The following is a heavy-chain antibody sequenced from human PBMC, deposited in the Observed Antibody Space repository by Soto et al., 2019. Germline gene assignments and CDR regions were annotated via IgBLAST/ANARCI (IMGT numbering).Heavy chain of an antibody. CDR2: IYSGGSI. D-gene: IGHD3-16*01. Sequence: VQLVESGGGLIQAGGSLRLSCAVSGFTVSNNFMMWVRQVPGKGLEWVSLIYSGGSISYADSVKGRFTISRDGSMNMLYLQMNSLTAEDTAVYYCARDGNGQRGSPHWGQGTLVTVSS. CDR3: ARDGNGQRGSPH. CDR1: GFTVSNNF. J-gene: IGHJ4*02. V-gene: IGHV3-53*02.